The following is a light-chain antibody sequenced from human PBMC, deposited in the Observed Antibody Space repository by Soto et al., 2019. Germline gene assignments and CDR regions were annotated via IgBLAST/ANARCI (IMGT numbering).Light chain of an antibody. CDR2: AAS. V-gene: IGKV1-39*01. CDR1: QSISSY. Sequence: DIQMTQSPSSVSASVGDRVAITCRASQSISSYLNWYQQKPGKAPKLLIYAASSLQSGVPSRFSDSGSGTDLTLTISSLQPEDFATYYCQQSYSTPRTFGQGTKVDIK. J-gene: IGKJ2*01. CDR3: QQSYSTPRT.